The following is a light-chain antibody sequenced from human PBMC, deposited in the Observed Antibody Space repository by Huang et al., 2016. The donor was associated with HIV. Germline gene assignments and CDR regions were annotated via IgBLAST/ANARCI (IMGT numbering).Light chain of an antibody. CDR3: QHSYQGRIFT. CDR1: QDIRNH. CDR2: AAS. V-gene: IGKV1-39*01. Sequence: DFQMTQSPSSLSASVGDRITITCRSSQDIRNHLNWYPQKPGGAPTLLIQAASKLQDGVPSSFSAYGSGTHFTLTINTLQPEDFATYYCQHSYQGRIFTFGPGTKVDVK. J-gene: IGKJ3*01.